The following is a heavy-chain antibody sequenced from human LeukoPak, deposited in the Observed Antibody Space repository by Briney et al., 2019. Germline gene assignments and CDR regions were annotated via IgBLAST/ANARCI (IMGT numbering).Heavy chain of an antibody. J-gene: IGHJ6*02. V-gene: IGHV4-39*07. CDR3: ARDTPPVLVVTTYYSMDV. CDR1: GGSVRSSSFY. D-gene: IGHD2-21*02. Sequence: SETLSLTCTVSGGSVRSSSFYWAWIRQPPGKGLEWIGSIYYSGSTYYNPSLKSRVTISIDTSKNQFSLKLSSVTAADTAVYYCARDTPPVLVVTTYYSMDVWGQGTTVTVSS. CDR2: IYYSGST.